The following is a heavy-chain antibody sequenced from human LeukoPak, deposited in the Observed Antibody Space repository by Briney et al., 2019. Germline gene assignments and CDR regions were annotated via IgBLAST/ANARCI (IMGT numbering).Heavy chain of an antibody. J-gene: IGHJ3*02. V-gene: IGHV5-51*01. D-gene: IGHD2-15*01. Sequence: GESLKISCRGSGYKFTDYWIAWVRQMPGKGLEWMGVIYPDDSDTTYSPSFQGQVTMSVDKSITTAYLHWNTLRASDTAIYYCATLLHRSSYAIWGQGRMITVYS. CDR2: IYPDDSDT. CDR1: GYKFTDYW. CDR3: ATLLHRSSYAI.